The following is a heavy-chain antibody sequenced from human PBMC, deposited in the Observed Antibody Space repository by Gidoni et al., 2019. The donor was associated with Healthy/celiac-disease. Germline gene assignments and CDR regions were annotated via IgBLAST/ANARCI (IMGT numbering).Heavy chain of an antibody. CDR1: GGFIRSGSYY. D-gene: IGHD3-3*01. J-gene: IGHJ3*02. Sequence: QVQLQESGPGLVKPSQTLSPTCTVSGGFIRSGSYYWSWIRQPARKGLEWLGRIYPSGSTNYNPSLKSRVTISVDTSKNQFSLKLSSVTAADTAVYYCARTGRGQPGFLEWSGGAFDIWGQGTMVTVSS. CDR2: IYPSGST. CDR3: ARTGRGQPGFLEWSGGAFDI. V-gene: IGHV4-61*02.